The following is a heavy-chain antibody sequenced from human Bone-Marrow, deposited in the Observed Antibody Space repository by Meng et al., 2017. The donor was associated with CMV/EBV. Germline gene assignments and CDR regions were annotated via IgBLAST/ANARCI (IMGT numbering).Heavy chain of an antibody. Sequence: SETLSPPCTVPGGPVSSGSYYWSWIRQRPGKGLEWIGYIYYSGSTNYNPSLRSRVTISVDTSKTQFSLRLSSVTAADTAVYYCAIDLGSGYAWGYWGQGTLVTVSS. V-gene: IGHV4-61*01. J-gene: IGHJ4*02. D-gene: IGHD5-12*01. CDR3: AIDLGSGYAWGY. CDR1: GGPVSSGSYY. CDR2: IYYSGST.